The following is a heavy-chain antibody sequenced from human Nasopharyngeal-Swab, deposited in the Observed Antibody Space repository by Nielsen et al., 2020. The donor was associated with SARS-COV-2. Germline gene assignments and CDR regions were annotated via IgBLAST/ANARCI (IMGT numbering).Heavy chain of an antibody. Sequence: ASVKVSCKASGYILTGDTMNWVRQAPGQGLEWMGWINTNTGNPTYAQGFTGRFVFSLDTSVSTAYLQISSLKAEDTAVYYCARSGYSNSFDYWGQGTLVTVSS. V-gene: IGHV7-4-1*02. D-gene: IGHD6-13*01. CDR1: GYILTGDT. CDR3: ARSGYSNSFDY. J-gene: IGHJ4*02. CDR2: INTNTGNP.